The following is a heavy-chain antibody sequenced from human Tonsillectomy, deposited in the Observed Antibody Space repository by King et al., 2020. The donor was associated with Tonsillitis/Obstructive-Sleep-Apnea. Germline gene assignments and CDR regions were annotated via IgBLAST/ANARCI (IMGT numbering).Heavy chain of an antibody. Sequence: VQLQESGPGLVKPSGTLSLTCAVSGGSISSSNGWCWVRQPPGKGLEWIGEISHSGSTNYNPFLKRRVTISVDKSKNQFSLNLTSVTAADTAVYYCAREWEHLRWFDPWGQGTLVTVSS. CDR3: AREWEHLRWFDP. J-gene: IGHJ5*02. CDR2: ISHSGST. V-gene: IGHV4-4*02. CDR1: GGSISSSNG. D-gene: IGHD1-26*01.